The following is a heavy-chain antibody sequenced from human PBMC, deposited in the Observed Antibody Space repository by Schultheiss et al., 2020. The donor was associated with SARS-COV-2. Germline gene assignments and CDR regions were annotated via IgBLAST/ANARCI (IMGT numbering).Heavy chain of an antibody. CDR3: ARRMFYYYGMDV. D-gene: IGHD3-10*02. CDR2: INHSGST. CDR1: GGSISSYY. Sequence: SQTLPLTCTVSGGSISSYYWSWIRQPPGKGLEWIGEINHSGSTNYNPSLKSRVTISVDTSKNQFSLNLTSVTAADTAVYFCARRMFYYYGMDVWGQGTTVTVSS. J-gene: IGHJ6*02. V-gene: IGHV4-34*01.